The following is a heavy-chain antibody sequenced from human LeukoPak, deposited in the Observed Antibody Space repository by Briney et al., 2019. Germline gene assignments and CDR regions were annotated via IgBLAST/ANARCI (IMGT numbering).Heavy chain of an antibody. J-gene: IGHJ4*02. CDR1: VYTFTGYY. D-gene: IGHD3-9*01. CDR3: ASGRYFAWLLDY. V-gene: IGHV1-2*06. CDR2: INPNSGGT. Sequence: ASVNVSCKSSVYTFTGYYMHWVRQAPGQGLEWMGRINPNSGGTNYAQKFEGSVTMTGDTSISTAYMELRRLRSDDTAVYYCASGRYFAWLLDYWGQGTLVTVSS.